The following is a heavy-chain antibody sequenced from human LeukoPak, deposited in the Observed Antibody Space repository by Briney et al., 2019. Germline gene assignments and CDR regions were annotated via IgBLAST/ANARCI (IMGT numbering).Heavy chain of an antibody. V-gene: IGHV1-69*01. J-gene: IGHJ4*02. CDR1: GGTFSSYA. CDR2: SIPILGIA. D-gene: IGHD5-18*01. Sequence: SVKVSCKASGGTFSSYAISWVRQAPGQGLEWMGGSIPILGIANYAQKFQGRVTITADESTSTAYMELSSLRSEDTAVYYCSSGMGRGYSYLYSSFDYWGQGTLVTVSS. CDR3: SSGMGRGYSYLYSSFDY.